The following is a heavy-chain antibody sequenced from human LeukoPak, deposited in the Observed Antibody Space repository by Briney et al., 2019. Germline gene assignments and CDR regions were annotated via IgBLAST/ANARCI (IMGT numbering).Heavy chain of an antibody. J-gene: IGHJ4*02. Sequence: PSETLSLTCAVYGGSFSGYHWSWIRQPPGKGLEWIGEINHSGSTNYNPSLKSRVTISVDTSKNQFSLKLSSVTAADTAVYYCARGPLIDYWGQGTLVTVSS. CDR2: INHSGST. CDR3: ARGPLIDY. V-gene: IGHV4-34*01. CDR1: GGSFSGYH.